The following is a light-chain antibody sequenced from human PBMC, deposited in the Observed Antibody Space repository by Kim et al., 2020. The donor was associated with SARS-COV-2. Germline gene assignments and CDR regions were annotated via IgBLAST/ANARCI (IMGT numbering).Light chain of an antibody. Sequence: EIVMTQSPATLSVSPGERATLSCRASQSVSINLAWYQQRPGQAPRLLIYGASIRATGIPARFSGSGSGTEFTLTISSLQSGDFAAYYCQQYNNWPLTFGGGTKVDIK. J-gene: IGKJ4*01. CDR1: QSVSIN. CDR3: QQYNNWPLT. V-gene: IGKV3-15*01. CDR2: GAS.